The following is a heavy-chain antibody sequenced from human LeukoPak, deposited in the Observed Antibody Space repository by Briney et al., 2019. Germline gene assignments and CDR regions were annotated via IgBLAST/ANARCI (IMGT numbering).Heavy chain of an antibody. Sequence: GESLKISCKGSGYSFTSYWIGWVRQMPGKGLEWMGIIYPGDSDTRYSPSFQGQVTISADKSISTAYLQRSSLKASDTAMYYCARRHQYCSSTSCYYYGMDVWGQGTTVTVSS. CDR3: ARRHQYCSSTSCYYYGMDV. V-gene: IGHV5-51*01. J-gene: IGHJ6*02. CDR2: IYPGDSDT. CDR1: GYSFTSYW. D-gene: IGHD2-2*01.